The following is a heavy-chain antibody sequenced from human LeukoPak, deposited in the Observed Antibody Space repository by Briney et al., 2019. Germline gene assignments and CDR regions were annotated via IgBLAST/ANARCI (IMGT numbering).Heavy chain of an antibody. J-gene: IGHJ3*02. D-gene: IGHD5-12*01. Sequence: GGSLRLSCAASGFTFSSYAMHWVRQAPGKGLEWVAVISYDGSNKYYADSVKGRFTISRDNSKNTLYLQMNSLRAEDTAVYYCAREPWDSGYDFHAFDIWGQGTVVTVSS. CDR3: AREPWDSGYDFHAFDI. CDR1: GFTFSSYA. CDR2: ISYDGSNK. V-gene: IGHV3-30*04.